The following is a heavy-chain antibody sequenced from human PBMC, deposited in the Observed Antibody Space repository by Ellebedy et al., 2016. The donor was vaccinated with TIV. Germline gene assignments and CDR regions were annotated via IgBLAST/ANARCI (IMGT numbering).Heavy chain of an antibody. CDR3: TTDLLRGDDAFDI. V-gene: IGHV3-15*07. CDR2: IKSKTDGGTT. Sequence: GGSLRLSCAASGFTFSSYSMNWVRQAPGKGLEWVGRIKSKTDGGTTDYAAPVKGRFTISRDDSKNTLYLQMNSLKTEDTAVYYCTTDLLRGDDAFDIWGQGTMVTVSS. CDR1: GFTFSSYS. D-gene: IGHD3-16*01. J-gene: IGHJ3*02.